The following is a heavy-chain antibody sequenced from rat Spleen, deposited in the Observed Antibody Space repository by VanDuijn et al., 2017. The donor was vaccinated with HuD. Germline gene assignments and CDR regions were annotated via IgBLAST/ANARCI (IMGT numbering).Heavy chain of an antibody. CDR3: AVAGYGY. Sequence: EVQLVESGPGLVQPGRSMKLSCAASGFTFSNYDMAWVRQAPTKGLEWVASISYDGGTTYYPDSVKGRFTISRDNAENTVYLQMNRLRSEDTATYYCAVAGYGYWGQGVMVTVSS. CDR1: GFTFSNYD. J-gene: IGHJ2*01. D-gene: IGHD4-3*01. V-gene: IGHV5-25*01. CDR2: ISYDGGTT.